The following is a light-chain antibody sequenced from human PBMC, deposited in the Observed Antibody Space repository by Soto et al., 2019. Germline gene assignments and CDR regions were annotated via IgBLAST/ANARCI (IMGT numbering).Light chain of an antibody. CDR1: QSVSSGY. Sequence: EIVLTQSPGTLSLSPGERATLSCRASQSVSSGYLAWYQQKPGQAPRLLIYGASTRAAGIPDRFSGSGSGTDFTLTITRLEPEYFAVYYCQQYGSQGTFGPGTKVDIK. CDR2: GAS. V-gene: IGKV3-20*01. CDR3: QQYGSQGT. J-gene: IGKJ3*01.